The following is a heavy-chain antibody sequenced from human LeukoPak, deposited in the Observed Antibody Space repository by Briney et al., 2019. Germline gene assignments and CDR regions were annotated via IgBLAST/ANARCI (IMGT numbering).Heavy chain of an antibody. CDR1: GGTFISYA. Sequence: GASVKVSCKASGGTFISYAISWVRQAPGQGLEWMGRIIPIFGTANYAQKFQGRVTITTDESTSTAYMELSSLRSEDTAVYYCARVVAGYSSSAQRYYYYMDVWGKGTTVTVSS. D-gene: IGHD6-6*01. CDR2: IIPIFGTA. V-gene: IGHV1-69*05. J-gene: IGHJ6*03. CDR3: ARVVAGYSSSAQRYYYYMDV.